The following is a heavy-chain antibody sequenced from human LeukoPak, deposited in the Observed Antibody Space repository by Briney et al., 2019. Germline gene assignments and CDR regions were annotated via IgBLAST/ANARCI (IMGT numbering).Heavy chain of an antibody. V-gene: IGHV4-34*01. CDR3: ARGRTY. Sequence: KPSETLSLTCAVYGGSFSGYYLSWIRQPPGKGLEWIGEINHSGSTNYNPSLKSRVTISVDTAKNQFSLKLSSVTAADTAVYYCARGRTYWGQGTLVTVSS. CDR1: GGSFSGYY. CDR2: INHSGST. J-gene: IGHJ4*02.